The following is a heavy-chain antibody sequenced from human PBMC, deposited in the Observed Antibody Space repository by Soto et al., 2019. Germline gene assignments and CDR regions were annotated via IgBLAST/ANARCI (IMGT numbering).Heavy chain of an antibody. CDR3: ARQRRYYDYWSGYATWGYYGMDV. J-gene: IGHJ6*02. V-gene: IGHV4-39*01. CDR2: IYYRGST. Sequence: SATLSRTCPVSGPSISSRSYYWAWLRQPPGKGLEWSCEIYYRGSTIFYPSLNTRVTISIDTTKNEFSPKLSSVNAADTAVYYRARQRRYYDYWSGYATWGYYGMDVWGQGTTVTVSS. D-gene: IGHD3-3*01. CDR1: GPSISSRSYY.